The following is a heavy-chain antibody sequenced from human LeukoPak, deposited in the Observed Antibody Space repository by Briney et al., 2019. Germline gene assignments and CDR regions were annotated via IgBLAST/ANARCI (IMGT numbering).Heavy chain of an antibody. CDR3: ARAPRSRAYYDFWSGFDY. J-gene: IGHJ4*02. Sequence: SVKVSCKASGGTFSSYAISWVRQAPGQGLEWMGGIIPIFGTANYAQKFQGRVATTRDTSTGTVYMVLSSLRSEDTAVYYCARAPRSRAYYDFWSGFDYWGQGTLVTVSS. D-gene: IGHD3-3*01. V-gene: IGHV1-69*05. CDR2: IIPIFGTA. CDR1: GGTFSSYA.